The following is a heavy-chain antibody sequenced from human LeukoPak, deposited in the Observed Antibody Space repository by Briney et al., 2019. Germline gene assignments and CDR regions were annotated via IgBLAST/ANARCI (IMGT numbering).Heavy chain of an antibody. Sequence: ASVKVSCKASGGTFSSYAISWVRQAPGQGLEWMGGIIPIFGTANYAQKFQGRVTITADESTGTAYMELSSLRSEDTAVYYCARTGYPPLSPRGQWIQLWSVWGQGTTVTVSS. D-gene: IGHD5-18*01. CDR2: IIPIFGTA. CDR3: ARTGYPPLSPRGQWIQLWSV. V-gene: IGHV1-69*13. CDR1: GGTFSSYA. J-gene: IGHJ6*02.